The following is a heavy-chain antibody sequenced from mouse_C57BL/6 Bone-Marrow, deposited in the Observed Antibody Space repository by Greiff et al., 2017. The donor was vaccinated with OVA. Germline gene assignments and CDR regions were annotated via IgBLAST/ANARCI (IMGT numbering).Heavy chain of an antibody. CDR3: ARGGTSPFAY. CDR1: GYSFTGYY. J-gene: IGHJ3*01. CDR2: INPSTGGT. V-gene: IGHV1-42*01. D-gene: IGHD4-1*01. Sequence: VQLQQSGPELVKPGASVKISCKASGYSFTGYYMNWVKQSPEKSLEWIGEINPSTGGTTYNQKFKAKATLTVDKSSSTAYMQLKGLTSEDSAVYYCARGGTSPFAYCGQGTLVTVSA.